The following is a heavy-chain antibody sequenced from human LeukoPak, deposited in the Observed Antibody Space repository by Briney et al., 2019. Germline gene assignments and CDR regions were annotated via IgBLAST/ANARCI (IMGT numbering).Heavy chain of an antibody. Sequence: SVKVSCKASGGTFSSYAISWVRQAPGQGLEWMGRIIPILGIANYAQKFQGRVTITADKSTSTAYMELSSLRSEDTAVYYCAYIVPDFGTTEDYWGQGTLVTVSS. D-gene: IGHD4-17*01. CDR2: IIPILGIA. CDR3: AYIVPDFGTTEDY. CDR1: GGTFSSYA. V-gene: IGHV1-69*04. J-gene: IGHJ4*02.